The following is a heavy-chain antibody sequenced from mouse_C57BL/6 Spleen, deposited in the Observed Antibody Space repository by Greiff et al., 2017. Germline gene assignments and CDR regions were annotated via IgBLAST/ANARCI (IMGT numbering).Heavy chain of an antibody. J-gene: IGHJ2*01. CDR2: ISDGGSYT. Sequence: EVMLVESGGGLVKPGGSLKLSCAASGFTFSSYAMSWVRQTPEKRLEWVATISDGGSYTYYPDNVKGRFTISRDNAKNNLYLQMSHLESEDTAMYYCARTGYGSSYDYWGQGTTLTVSS. CDR1: GFTFSSYA. D-gene: IGHD1-1*01. CDR3: ARTGYGSSYDY. V-gene: IGHV5-4*03.